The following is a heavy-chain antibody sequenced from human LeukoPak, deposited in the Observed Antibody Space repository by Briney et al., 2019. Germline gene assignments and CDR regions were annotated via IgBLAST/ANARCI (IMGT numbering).Heavy chain of an antibody. D-gene: IGHD3-3*01. J-gene: IGHJ4*02. CDR1: GFTFITYW. CDR2: ISPEGDLL. CDR3: ARGSGYFDH. V-gene: IGHV3-30*03. Sequence: PGGSLRLSCAASGFTFITYWMSWVRQAPGKGLEWVTLISPEGDLLNYAGSVRGRFTISRDNSRNTLFLQMSSLRPEDTAVYYCARGSGYFDHWGQGTLVTVSS.